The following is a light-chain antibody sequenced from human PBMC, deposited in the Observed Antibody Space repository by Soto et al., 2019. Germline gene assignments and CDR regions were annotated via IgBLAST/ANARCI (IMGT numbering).Light chain of an antibody. Sequence: ALTQSPGTLSSSPGERATLSCRASQSVSSNYLAWYQQKPGQAPRLLIYGASSRATGIPDRFSGTGSGADFTLTISRLEPEDFAVYYCQQYDSSPKTFGQGTKVDIK. V-gene: IGKV3-20*01. J-gene: IGKJ1*01. CDR3: QQYDSSPKT. CDR2: GAS. CDR1: QSVSSNY.